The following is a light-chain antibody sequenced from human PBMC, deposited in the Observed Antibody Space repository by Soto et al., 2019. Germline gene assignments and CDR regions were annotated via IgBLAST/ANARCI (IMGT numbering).Light chain of an antibody. V-gene: IGKV3-11*01. Sequence: EIVLTQSPATLSLSPGERATLSCRASQSVNNCLAWYRQKPGQAPRLIIYDASTRATGIPARFSGSGSGTDFTLTISSLEPEDFALYYCQQRSNWPVTFGQGTRLEIK. CDR1: QSVNNC. CDR3: QQRSNWPVT. J-gene: IGKJ5*01. CDR2: DAS.